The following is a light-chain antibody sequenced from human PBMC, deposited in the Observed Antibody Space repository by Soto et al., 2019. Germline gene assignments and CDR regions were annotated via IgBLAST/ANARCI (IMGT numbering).Light chain of an antibody. Sequence: QSGLTQPASVSGSPGQSITISCTGTSSDVGGYNYVSWYQHHPGKAPKLVIYDVSNRPSGVSNRFSGSKSGNTASLIISGLQAEDEADYYCSSYTSSSTLYVFGTGTKLTVL. V-gene: IGLV2-14*03. CDR3: SSYTSSSTLYV. J-gene: IGLJ1*01. CDR1: SSDVGGYNY. CDR2: DVS.